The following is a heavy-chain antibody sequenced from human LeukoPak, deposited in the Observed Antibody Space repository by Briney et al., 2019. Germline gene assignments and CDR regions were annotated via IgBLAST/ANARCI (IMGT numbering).Heavy chain of an antibody. Sequence: GGYLRLSCAASGFTVSRNYMSWVRQAPGEGLEWVSVIYSGGNTYYADFVKGRFTISRDNSKNTLYLQINSLTAEDTAVYYCANLPRGDYWGLGTLVTVSS. V-gene: IGHV3-53*01. J-gene: IGHJ4*02. D-gene: IGHD3-10*01. CDR3: ANLPRGDY. CDR1: GFTVSRNY. CDR2: IYSGGNT.